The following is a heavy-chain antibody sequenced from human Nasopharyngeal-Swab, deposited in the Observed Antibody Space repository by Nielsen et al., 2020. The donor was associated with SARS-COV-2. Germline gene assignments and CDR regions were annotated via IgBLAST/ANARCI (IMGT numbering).Heavy chain of an antibody. CDR1: GGTFSSYA. V-gene: IGHV1-69*13. D-gene: IGHD2-2*01. J-gene: IGHJ6*03. CDR3: ARGFIQLLHPYYYYYMDV. CDR2: IIPIFGTA. Sequence: SVKVSCKASGGTFSSYAISWVRQAPGQGLEWMGGIIPIFGTANYAQKFQGRVTITADESTSTAYMELSSLRFEDTAVYYCARGFIQLLHPYYYYYMDVWGKGTTVTVSS.